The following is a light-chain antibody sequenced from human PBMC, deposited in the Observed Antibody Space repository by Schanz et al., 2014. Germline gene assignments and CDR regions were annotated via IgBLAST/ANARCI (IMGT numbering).Light chain of an antibody. J-gene: IGLJ2*01. CDR2: DVG. CDR1: SSDIGNYDY. V-gene: IGLV2-14*03. CDR3: SSYAGSNKVV. Sequence: QSALTQPASVSGSPGQSITISCTGTSSDIGNYDYVSWYRQHPGKAPKLIIYDVGDRPSGVSNRFSGSKSGNTASLTISGLQAEDEADYYCSSYAGSNKVVFGGGTKVTVL.